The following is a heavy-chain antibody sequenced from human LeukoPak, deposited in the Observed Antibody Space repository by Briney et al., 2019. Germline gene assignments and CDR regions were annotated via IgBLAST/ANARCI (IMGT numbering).Heavy chain of an antibody. CDR1: GYTFNGYY. CDR3: ARDLIVVVPAAINNYYYGMDV. V-gene: IGHV1-2*02. CDR2: INPNSGGT. D-gene: IGHD2-2*02. J-gene: IGHJ6*02. Sequence: ASVKVSCKASGYTFNGYYMHWVRQAPGQGLEWMGWINPNSGGTNYAQKFQGRVTMTRDTSISTAYMELSRLRSDDTAVYYCARDLIVVVPAAINNYYYGMDVWGQGTTVTVSS.